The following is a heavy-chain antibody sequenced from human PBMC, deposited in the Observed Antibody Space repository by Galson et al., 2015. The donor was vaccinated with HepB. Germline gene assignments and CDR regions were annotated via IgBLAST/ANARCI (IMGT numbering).Heavy chain of an antibody. D-gene: IGHD1-26*01. J-gene: IGHJ4*02. V-gene: IGHV1-18*01. CDR2: ISTYNGDT. Sequence: SVKVSCKASGYTFLNYDISWVRQAPGQGLEWMGWISTYNGDTNYAQNLQGRVTMTTDTSATTVYMEMRSLRSDDTAVYYCVRHPKAARWDPSDSWGQGTLVSVSS. CDR1: GYTFLNYD. CDR3: VRHPKAARWDPSDS.